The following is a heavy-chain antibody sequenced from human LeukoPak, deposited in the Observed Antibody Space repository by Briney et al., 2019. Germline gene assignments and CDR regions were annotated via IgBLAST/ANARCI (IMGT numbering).Heavy chain of an antibody. CDR3: ARGRPVVRGRIDY. CDR2: INWNGDSR. CDR1: GFKFDDYG. Sequence: GGSLRLSCTASGFKFDDYGMTWVRQAPGKGLEWVSDINWNGDSRGYAHSVRGRFTIYRDNSKNSLYLQMNSLRAEDTAVYYCARGRPVVRGRIDYWGQGTLVTVSS. D-gene: IGHD3-10*01. V-gene: IGHV3-20*04. J-gene: IGHJ4*02.